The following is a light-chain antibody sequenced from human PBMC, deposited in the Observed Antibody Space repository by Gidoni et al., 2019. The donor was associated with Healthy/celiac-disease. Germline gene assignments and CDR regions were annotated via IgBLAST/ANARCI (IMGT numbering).Light chain of an antibody. CDR2: KAS. J-gene: IGKJ1*01. V-gene: IGKV1-5*03. Sequence: DIQMTQSPSTLSASVGDRVTITCRASQSISSWLAWYQQKPGTAPKLLIYKASSLESGVPSRFSGSGSGTEFTITISSLQPDDFATYYCQQYNSYWTFXXXTKVEIK. CDR1: QSISSW. CDR3: QQYNSYWT.